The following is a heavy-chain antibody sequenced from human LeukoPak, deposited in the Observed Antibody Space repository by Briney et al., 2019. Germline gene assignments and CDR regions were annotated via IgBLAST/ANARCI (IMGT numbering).Heavy chain of an antibody. Sequence: SETLSLTCSVSGGSISSYYWSWIRQPPGKGLEWIGYIYYSGSTNYNPSLKSRVTISVDTSKNQFSLKLSSVTAADTAVYYCARGDSSGDPSSPFDYWGQGTLVTVSS. J-gene: IGHJ4*02. D-gene: IGHD3-22*01. CDR2: IYYSGST. V-gene: IGHV4-59*01. CDR3: ARGDSSGDPSSPFDY. CDR1: GGSISSYY.